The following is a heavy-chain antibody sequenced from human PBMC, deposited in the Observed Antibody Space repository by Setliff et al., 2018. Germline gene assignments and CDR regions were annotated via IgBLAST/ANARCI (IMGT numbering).Heavy chain of an antibody. CDR2: INHSGIT. CDR3: ARHASSYSDNSGYYYEIGYFRH. CDR1: GGSFSGYY. D-gene: IGHD3-22*01. V-gene: IGHV4-34*01. Sequence: PSETLSLTCAVYGGSFSGYYWSWIRQPPGKGLEWIGEINHSGITNYNPSLKSRVTMSVDTSKNQFSLKLDSLTAADTAVYYCARHASSYSDNSGYYYEIGYFRHWGQGTLVTVSS. J-gene: IGHJ1*01.